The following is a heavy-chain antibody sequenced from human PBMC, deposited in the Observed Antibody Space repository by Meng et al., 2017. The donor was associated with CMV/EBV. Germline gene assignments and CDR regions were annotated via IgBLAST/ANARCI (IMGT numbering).Heavy chain of an antibody. CDR1: GYA. CDR2: IIPIFGTA. Sequence: GYAISWVQQAPGQGLEWMVGIIPIFGTANYAQKFQGRVTITADRSTSTAYMELSSLRSEDTAVYYFARAPIGDYVWGSYRYGWFDPWGQGTLVTVSS. D-gene: IGHD3-16*02. J-gene: IGHJ5*02. CDR3: ARAPIGDYVWGSYRYGWFDP. V-gene: IGHV1-69*06.